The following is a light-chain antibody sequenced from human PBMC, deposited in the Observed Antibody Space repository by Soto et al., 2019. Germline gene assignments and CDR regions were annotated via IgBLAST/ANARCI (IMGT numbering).Light chain of an antibody. J-gene: IGLJ3*02. CDR2: GNS. CDR3: QSYDSSLSGFWV. CDR1: SSNIGAGYD. Sequence: QPVLTQPPSVSGAPGQRVTISCTGSSSNIGAGYDVHWYQQLPGTAPKLLIYGNSNRPSGVPDRLSGSKSGTSASLAITGLQAEDEADYYCQSYDSSLSGFWVFGGGTKVTVL. V-gene: IGLV1-40*01.